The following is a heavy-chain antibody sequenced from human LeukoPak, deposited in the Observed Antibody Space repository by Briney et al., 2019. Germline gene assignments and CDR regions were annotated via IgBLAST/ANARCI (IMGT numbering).Heavy chain of an antibody. J-gene: IGHJ4*02. V-gene: IGHV3-30*18. CDR1: GFTFSSYG. D-gene: IGHD5-18*01. CDR3: AKDFRGYNYGYCFDY. Sequence: TGGSLRLSCAASGFTFSSYGMNWARQAPGKGLEWVAVISYDGSMKYYADSVKGRFTISRDNSTNTMYLQMNSLRAEDTAVYYCAKDFRGYNYGYCFDYWGQGTLVTVSS. CDR2: ISYDGSMK.